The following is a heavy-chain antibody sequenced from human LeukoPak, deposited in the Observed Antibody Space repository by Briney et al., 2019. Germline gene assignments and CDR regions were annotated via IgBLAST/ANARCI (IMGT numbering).Heavy chain of an antibody. CDR3: ARRVYGSGSSNYYYYMDV. J-gene: IGHJ6*03. CDR1: GSTFISYW. CDR2: IYPGDSDT. Sequence: GSLQISCLGSGSTFISYWMGGVRQVPGKGLEWMGIIYPGDSDTRNSPSFQGQVTISADKSISTAYLQWSSLKASDTAMYYCARRVYGSGSSNYYYYMDVWGKGTTGTVSS. V-gene: IGHV5-51*01. D-gene: IGHD3-10*01.